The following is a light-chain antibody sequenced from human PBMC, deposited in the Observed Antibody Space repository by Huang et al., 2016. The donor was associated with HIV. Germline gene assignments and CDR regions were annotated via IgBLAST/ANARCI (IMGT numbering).Light chain of an antibody. CDR3: QHYDNLPLT. CDR1: QDISNY. J-gene: IGKJ4*01. Sequence: DIQMTQSPSSLSASVGDRVTITCQASQDISNYLNWYQQKPGTAPKLLIYDASNLETGVPSRVSGSGSGADFTFTISSLQPEDIATYYCQHYDNLPLTFGGGTKVEIK. V-gene: IGKV1-33*01. CDR2: DAS.